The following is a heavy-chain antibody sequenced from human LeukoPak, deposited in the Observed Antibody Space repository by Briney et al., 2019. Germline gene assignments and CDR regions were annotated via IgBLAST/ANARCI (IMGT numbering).Heavy chain of an antibody. CDR3: ARGPPFGY. CDR1: GGYISSYY. CDR2: IYYSGST. J-gene: IGHJ4*02. Sequence: SETLSLTCTVSGGYISSYYWSWIRQPPGKGLEWIGYIYYSGSTNYNPSLKSRVTISVDTSKNQFSLKLSSVTAADTAVYYCARGPPFGYWGQGTLVTVSS. V-gene: IGHV4-59*01.